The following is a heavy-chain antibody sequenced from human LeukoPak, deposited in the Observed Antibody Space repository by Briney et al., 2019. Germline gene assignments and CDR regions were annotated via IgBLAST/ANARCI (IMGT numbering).Heavy chain of an antibody. CDR2: IKQDGSEK. CDR1: GFTFSSYW. Sequence: GGSLRLSCAASGFTFSSYWMSWVRQAPGKGLEWVANIKQDGSEKYYVDTVKGRFTISRDNAKNSLYLQMNSLRAEDTAVYYCAREGGYSSSSNDYWGQGTLVTVSS. D-gene: IGHD6-6*01. CDR3: AREGGYSSSSNDY. J-gene: IGHJ4*02. V-gene: IGHV3-7*01.